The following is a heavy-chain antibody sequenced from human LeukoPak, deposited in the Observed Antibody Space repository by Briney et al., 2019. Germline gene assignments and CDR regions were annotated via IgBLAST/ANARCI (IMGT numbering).Heavy chain of an antibody. D-gene: IGHD3-9*01. Sequence: GGSLRLSCAASGFTFSNYYMSGVRQAPGKGLEWVSAISGSGDSIFYADSVKGRFTISRDNSKTTLYVQMNSLRAEDTAVYYCAKSFLTGYSLFDSWGQGTLVTVSS. CDR1: GFTFSNYY. CDR2: ISGSGDSI. V-gene: IGHV3-23*01. J-gene: IGHJ4*02. CDR3: AKSFLTGYSLFDS.